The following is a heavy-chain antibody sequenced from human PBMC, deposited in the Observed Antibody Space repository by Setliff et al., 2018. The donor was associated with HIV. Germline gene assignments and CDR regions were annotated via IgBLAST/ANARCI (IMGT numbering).Heavy chain of an antibody. CDR1: GGSFSDSY. CDR3: ARDQRLPGVQPPYWYFDL. D-gene: IGHD7-27*01. Sequence: SETLSLTCAVYGGSFSDSYCNWIRQPLGKGLEWIGEISHTGRANYNSSLKSRVTMSVDTSTSQISLTLSSLTAADTAVYYCARDQRLPGVQPPYWYFDLWGRGTLVTVSS. V-gene: IGHV4-34*01. CDR2: ISHTGRA. J-gene: IGHJ2*01.